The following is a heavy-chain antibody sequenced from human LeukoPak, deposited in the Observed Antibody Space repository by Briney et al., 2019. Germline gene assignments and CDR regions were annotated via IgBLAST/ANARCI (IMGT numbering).Heavy chain of an antibody. D-gene: IGHD3-3*01. J-gene: IGHJ4*02. V-gene: IGHV3-33*08. CDR1: GFTFSSYW. CDR2: IWYDGSNK. CDR3: ARVSDFWSGYLLY. Sequence: GGSLRLSCAGYGFTFSSYWMNWVRQAPGKGLEWVAVIWYDGSNKYYADSVKGRFTISRDNSKNTLYLQMNSLRAEDTAVYYCARVSDFWSGYLLYWGQGTLVTVSS.